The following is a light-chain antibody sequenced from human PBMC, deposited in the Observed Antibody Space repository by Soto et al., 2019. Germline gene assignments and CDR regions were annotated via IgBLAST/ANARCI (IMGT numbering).Light chain of an antibody. CDR1: QSLVYRDGNTY. CDR2: KVS. V-gene: IGKV2-30*01. Sequence: DVVMTQSPLSLPVTLGQPASISCRSSQSLVYRDGNTYLNWFQQMPGQSPRRLIYKVSNRDSGAPDRCSGSGSGTDFTLKISRVEAEDVGVYYCMQGTHWPWTFGQGTKVEIK. J-gene: IGKJ1*01. CDR3: MQGTHWPWT.